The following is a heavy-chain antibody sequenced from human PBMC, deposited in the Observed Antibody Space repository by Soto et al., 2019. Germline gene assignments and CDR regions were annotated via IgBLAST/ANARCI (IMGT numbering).Heavy chain of an antibody. CDR2: LYGGGGT. J-gene: IGHJ6*02. V-gene: IGHV3-66*01. D-gene: IGHD6-13*01. CDR1: GLTVRSNY. CDR3: ARGSGIYYYGMDV. Sequence: GGSLTLSCSASGLTVRSNYMSWVRQAPGKGLEWVSILYGGGGTYYADSVKGRFTISRDNSKNTLYVEMNSLRAEDTAVYYCARGSGIYYYGMDVWGQGTTVTVSS.